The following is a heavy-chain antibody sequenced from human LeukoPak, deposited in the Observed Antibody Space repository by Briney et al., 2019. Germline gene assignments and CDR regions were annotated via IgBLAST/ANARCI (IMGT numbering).Heavy chain of an antibody. J-gene: IGHJ4*02. CDR1: GVSISSSTYY. Sequence: SETLSLTCTVSGVSISSSTYYWAWIRQSPGKGLEWIGSITYSGSTYYNPSLESRVTISVDTSKNQFSLRLISVTAVDTAVYYCARQGVGATDCWGQGTLATVSS. D-gene: IGHD1-26*01. V-gene: IGHV4-39*01. CDR2: ITYSGST. CDR3: ARQGVGATDC.